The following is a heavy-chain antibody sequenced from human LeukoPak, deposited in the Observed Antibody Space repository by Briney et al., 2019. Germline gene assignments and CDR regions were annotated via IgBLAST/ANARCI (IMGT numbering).Heavy chain of an antibody. CDR1: GGSISSYY. CDR3: ARVTRGVGFDY. V-gene: IGHV4-59*01. D-gene: IGHD3-10*01. J-gene: IGHJ4*02. CDR2: IYYSGST. Sequence: SETLSLTCTVSGGSISSYYWSWIRQPPGKGLEWIGYIYYSGSTNYNPSLKSRVTISVDTSKNQFSLKLSSVTAADTAVYYCARVTRGVGFDYWGQGTLVAVSS.